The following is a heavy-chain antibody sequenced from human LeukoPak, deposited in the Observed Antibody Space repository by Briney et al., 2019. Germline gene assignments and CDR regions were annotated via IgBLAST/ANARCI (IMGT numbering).Heavy chain of an antibody. V-gene: IGHV3-23*01. J-gene: IGHJ6*02. Sequence: PGGSLRLSCAASGFTFSSYAMSWVRQAPGKGLEWVSAISGSGGSTYYADSVKGRFTISRDNSKNTLYLQMNSLRAEDTAVYYCARLRFLEWSIYYYYGMDVWGQGTTVTVSS. CDR2: ISGSGGST. D-gene: IGHD3-3*01. CDR3: ARLRFLEWSIYYYYGMDV. CDR1: GFTFSSYA.